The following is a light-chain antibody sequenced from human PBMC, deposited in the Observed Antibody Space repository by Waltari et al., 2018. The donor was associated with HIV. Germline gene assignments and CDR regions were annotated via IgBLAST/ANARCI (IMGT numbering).Light chain of an antibody. CDR1: ALPDQY. CDR3: QSADSTGTYGV. J-gene: IGLJ2*01. CDR2: KDN. V-gene: IGLV3-25*03. Sequence: SSDLTQPPSVSVSPGQTARIACSGDALPDQYTYWYQQKPGQAPIMVIYKDNERPSGIPERFSGSSSGTTVTLTISGVQAEDEADYYCQSADSTGTYGVFGGGTKLTVL.